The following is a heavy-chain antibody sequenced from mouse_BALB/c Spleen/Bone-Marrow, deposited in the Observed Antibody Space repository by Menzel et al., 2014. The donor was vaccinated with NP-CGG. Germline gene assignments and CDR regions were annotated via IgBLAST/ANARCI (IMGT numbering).Heavy chain of an antibody. J-gene: IGHJ4*01. D-gene: IGHD2-4*01. Sequence: QVQLQQSGAELGMPGASVKMSCKASGLAFTDNWIYWVKQRPGQGLEWIGAIDTSDSYTNYNQKFMGKASLTVDASSSTAYVQVSSLTSDDSAVYYCARGGHDFSLDYWGQGTSVTVSS. V-gene: IGHV1-69*01. CDR1: GLAFTDNW. CDR3: ARGGHDFSLDY. CDR2: IDTSDSYT.